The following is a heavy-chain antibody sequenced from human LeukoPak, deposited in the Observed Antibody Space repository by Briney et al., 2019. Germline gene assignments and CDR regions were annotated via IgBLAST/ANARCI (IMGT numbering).Heavy chain of an antibody. CDR3: ARDLTSGTIFGVVNYYGMDV. D-gene: IGHD3-3*01. CDR2: ISSSSSYI. CDR1: GFTFSSYS. Sequence: GGSLRLSCAASGFTFSSYSMNWVRQAPGKGLEWVSSISSSSSYIYYADSVKGRFTISRDNAKNSLYLQMNSLRAEDTAVYYCARDLTSGTIFGVVNYYGMDVWGQGTTVTVPS. J-gene: IGHJ6*02. V-gene: IGHV3-21*01.